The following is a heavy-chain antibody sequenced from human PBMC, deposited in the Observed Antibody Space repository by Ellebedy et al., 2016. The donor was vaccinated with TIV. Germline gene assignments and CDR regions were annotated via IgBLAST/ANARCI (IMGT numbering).Heavy chain of an antibody. J-gene: IGHJ2*01. CDR3: ATNRGPYGDYWYFHL. CDR1: GVSTSSFY. V-gene: IGHV4-59*08. D-gene: IGHD4-17*01. Sequence: MPSETLSLTCSVSGVSTSSFYWSWFRQPPGKGLEWIGYIYYSGDTKYNPSLNSRVTISVDTSKTQFSLKLSSVTAADTAVYYCATNRGPYGDYWYFHLWGRGALVTVSS. CDR2: IYYSGDT.